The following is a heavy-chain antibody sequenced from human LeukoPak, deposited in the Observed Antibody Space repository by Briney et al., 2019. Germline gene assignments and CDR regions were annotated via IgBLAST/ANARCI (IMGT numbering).Heavy chain of an antibody. J-gene: IGHJ4*02. V-gene: IGHV3-7*01. D-gene: IGHD3-22*01. Sequence: GGSLRLSCAASGFAFSRYWMTWLRQAPGKGLEWVANIKQDGSEMYYVDSVKGRFTISRDNAKNSVYLQTNSLRVEDTALYYCARGGYESSAVWNNWGQGTLVTVSS. CDR3: ARGGYESSAVWNN. CDR2: IKQDGSEM. CDR1: GFAFSRYW.